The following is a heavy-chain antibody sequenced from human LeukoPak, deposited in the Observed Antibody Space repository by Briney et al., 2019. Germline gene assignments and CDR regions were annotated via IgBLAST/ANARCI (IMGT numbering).Heavy chain of an antibody. V-gene: IGHV3-23*01. CDR1: GFTFSSYA. J-gene: IGHJ4*02. CDR2: VSGSGGST. CDR3: AKGAEVLTTVTTVDY. D-gene: IGHD4-17*01. Sequence: SGGSLRLSCAASGFTFSSYAMSWVRQAPGKGLEWVSTVSGSGGSTYYADSVKGRFTISRDNSKNTLYLQMNSLRAEDTAVYYCAKGAEVLTTVTTVDYWGQGTLVTVSS.